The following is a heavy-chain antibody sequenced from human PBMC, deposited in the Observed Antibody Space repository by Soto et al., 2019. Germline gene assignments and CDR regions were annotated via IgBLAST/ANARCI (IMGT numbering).Heavy chain of an antibody. CDR2: INPKTAAT. D-gene: IGHD1-26*01. Sequence: ASVKVSCKPSGYSFSDYFIQWVRQAPGQGLEWVAWINPKTAATNYAKKFQGRVSLTWDTSSTAAYMELTRLRPDDTAVYYCARIKWGLNYYNGMDVWGQGTTVTVSS. CDR3: ARIKWGLNYYNGMDV. V-gene: IGHV1-2*02. CDR1: GYSFSDYF. J-gene: IGHJ6*02.